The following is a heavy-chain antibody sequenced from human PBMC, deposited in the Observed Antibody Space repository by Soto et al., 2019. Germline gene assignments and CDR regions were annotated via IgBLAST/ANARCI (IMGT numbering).Heavy chain of an antibody. CDR3: AKDSYYYDSSGYIDY. V-gene: IGHV3-23*01. J-gene: IGHJ4*02. CDR2: ISGSGGST. CDR1: GFTFSSYA. Sequence: PGGSLRLSCAASGFTFSSYAMSWVRQAPGKGLEWVSAISGSGGSTYYADSVKGRFTISRDNSKNTLYPQMNSLRAEDTAVYYCAKDSYYYDSSGYIDYWGQGTLVTVSS. D-gene: IGHD3-22*01.